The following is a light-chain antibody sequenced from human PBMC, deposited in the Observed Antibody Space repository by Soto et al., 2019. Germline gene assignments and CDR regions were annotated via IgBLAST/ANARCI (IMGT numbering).Light chain of an antibody. V-gene: IGLV2-14*01. CDR2: DVS. Sequence: QSALTQPASVSGSPGQSITISCTGTSSDVGDYNYVSWYQQHPGKAPKLMIYDVSNRPSGVSNRFSGSKSGNTASLTISGLQAEDEADYYCSSYIRSSTLVYVFGTGTKLTVL. CDR3: SSYIRSSTLVYV. CDR1: SSDVGDYNY. J-gene: IGLJ1*01.